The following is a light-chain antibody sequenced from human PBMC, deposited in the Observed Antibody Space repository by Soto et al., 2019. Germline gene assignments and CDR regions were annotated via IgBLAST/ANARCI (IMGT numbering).Light chain of an antibody. Sequence: QSALTQPASVSGSPGQSITIPCTGTSSDIGNYNAVSWYQQHPGKAPKLIIYEVTNRPSGVSDRFSGSKSGNTASLTISGLQAEDEADYYCGSCTTDRPYVFATGTKLTVL. J-gene: IGLJ1*01. CDR3: GSCTTDRPYV. CDR2: EVT. CDR1: SSDIGNYNA. V-gene: IGLV2-14*01.